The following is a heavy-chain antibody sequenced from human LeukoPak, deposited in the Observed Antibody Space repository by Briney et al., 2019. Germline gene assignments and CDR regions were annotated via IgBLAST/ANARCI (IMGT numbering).Heavy chain of an antibody. V-gene: IGHV3-23*01. D-gene: IGHD4-23*01. CDR1: GFTFSNYG. CDR2: ISGSGVIT. CDR3: AKERWEQTRDDYFDC. Sequence: GGSLRLSHAASGFTFSNYGMSWVRQAPGKGLEWVSGISGSGVITFYADSVKGRFTISRDNSRNTLFLQMNSLRAEDTAIYYCAKERWEQTRDDYFDCWGQGTLVTVSS. J-gene: IGHJ4*02.